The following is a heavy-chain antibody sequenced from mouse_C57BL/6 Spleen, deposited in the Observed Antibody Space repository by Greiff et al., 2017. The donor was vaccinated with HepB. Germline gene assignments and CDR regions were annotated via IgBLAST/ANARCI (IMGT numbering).Heavy chain of an antibody. CDR2: IYPGSGST. D-gene: IGHD1-1*01. V-gene: IGHV1-55*01. J-gene: IGHJ2*01. Sequence: QVQLQQSGAELVKPGASVKMSCKASGYTFTSYWITWVKQRPGQGFEWIGDIYPGSGSTNYNEKFKSKATLTVDTSSSTAYMQLSSLTSEDSAVYYWAREATTVALDYWGQGTTLTVAS. CDR3: AREATTVALDY. CDR1: GYTFTSYW.